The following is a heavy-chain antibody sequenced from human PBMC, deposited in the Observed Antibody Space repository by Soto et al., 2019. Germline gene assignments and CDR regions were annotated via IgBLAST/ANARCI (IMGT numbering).Heavy chain of an antibody. Sequence: SETLSLTCTVSGDSISSYYWSWIRQPPGKGLEWIGYIYYTGSTNYNPALKSRVTISLDTSKNQFSLSLSSVTAADTAVYYCARPYSSSARGSFDIWGQGTMVTVS. CDR3: ARPYSSSARGSFDI. J-gene: IGHJ3*02. CDR1: GDSISSYY. D-gene: IGHD6-6*01. CDR2: IYYTGST. V-gene: IGHV4-59*08.